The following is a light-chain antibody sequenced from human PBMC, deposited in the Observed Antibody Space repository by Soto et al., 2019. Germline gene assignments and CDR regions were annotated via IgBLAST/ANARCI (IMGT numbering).Light chain of an antibody. J-gene: IGLJ1*01. CDR3: ASYTTSSPYV. Sequence: QSALTQPASVSGSPGQSIAISCTGTSSDVGGYSYVSWYQQQAGKAPKLVISDVSNRPSGVSDRFSDSKSGNTAPLTFSGLPTDDEDDYYCASYTTSSPYVFGTGTKLTVL. CDR2: DVS. V-gene: IGLV2-14*01. CDR1: SSDVGGYSY.